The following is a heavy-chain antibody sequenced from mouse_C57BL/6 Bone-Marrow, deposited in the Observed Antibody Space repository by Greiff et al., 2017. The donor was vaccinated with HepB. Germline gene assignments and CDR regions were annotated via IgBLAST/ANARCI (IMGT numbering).Heavy chain of an antibody. CDR3: ARRGYYDYDGFAY. CDR1: GYSFTGYY. D-gene: IGHD2-4*01. CDR2: INPSTGGT. V-gene: IGHV1-42*01. J-gene: IGHJ3*01. Sequence: VQLKESGPELVKPGASVKISCKASGYSFTGYYMNWVKQSPEKSLEWIGEINPSTGGTTYNQKFKAKATLTVDKSSSTAYMQLKSLTSEDSAVYYCARRGYYDYDGFAYWGQGTLVTVSA.